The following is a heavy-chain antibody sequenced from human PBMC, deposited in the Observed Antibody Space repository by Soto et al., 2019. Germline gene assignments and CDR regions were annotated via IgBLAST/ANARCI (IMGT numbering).Heavy chain of an antibody. J-gene: IGHJ4*02. D-gene: IGHD5-12*01. CDR3: VKDGPSGRWLEFYFDF. Sequence: GGSLRLSCAASGFTFHDCTMHWVRQAPGKGLEWVSLISWDGATAYYADSVKGRFTVSRDNNKNSVYLRMNSLRPEDTALYYCVKDGPSGRWLEFYFDFWGRGTLVTVSS. V-gene: IGHV3-43*01. CDR1: GFTFHDCT. CDR2: ISWDGATA.